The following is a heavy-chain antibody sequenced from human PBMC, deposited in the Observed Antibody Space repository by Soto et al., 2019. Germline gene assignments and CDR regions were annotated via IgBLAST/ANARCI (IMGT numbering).Heavy chain of an antibody. J-gene: IGHJ4*02. CDR3: VHRRTNSGYVLY. CDR2: IYWDDDK. D-gene: IGHD5-12*01. Sequence: QITLKESGPTLVKPTQTLTLTCTFSGFSLSTSGVGVGWIRQPPGKALEWLALIYWDDDKRYSPSLKSRLTITKDTSKNQVVLTMTNMDPVDTATYYCVHRRTNSGYVLYWGQGTLVTVSS. CDR1: GFSLSTSGVG. V-gene: IGHV2-5*02.